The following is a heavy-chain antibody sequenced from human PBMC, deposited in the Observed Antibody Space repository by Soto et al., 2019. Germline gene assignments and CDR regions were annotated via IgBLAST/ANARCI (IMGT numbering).Heavy chain of an antibody. CDR1: GDSISSSNW. V-gene: IGHV4-4*02. J-gene: IGHJ4*02. CDR3: ARQNSQWLVADY. D-gene: IGHD6-19*01. CDR2: IYHSGTT. Sequence: QVQLQESGPGLVKPSGTLSLICAVSGDSISSSNWWSWVRQSPGKGLEWIGEIYHSGTTNYNPSLKSRVTISVDKSYNQFSRKLNSVTAADTAVYYCARQNSQWLVADYWGQGTLVTVSS.